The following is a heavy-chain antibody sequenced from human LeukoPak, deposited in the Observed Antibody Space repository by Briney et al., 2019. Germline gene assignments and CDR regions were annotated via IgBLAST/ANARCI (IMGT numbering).Heavy chain of an antibody. CDR2: IIPIFGTA. V-gene: IGHV1-69*13. J-gene: IGHJ4*02. CDR3: ARDYGGDGYNFRFDY. CDR1: GYTFTSYA. Sequence: ASVKVSCKASGYTFTSYAMNWVRQAPGQGLEWMGGIIPIFGTANYAQKFQGRVTITADESTSTAYMELSSLRSEDTAVYYCARDYGGDGYNFRFDYWGQGTLVTVSS. D-gene: IGHD5-24*01.